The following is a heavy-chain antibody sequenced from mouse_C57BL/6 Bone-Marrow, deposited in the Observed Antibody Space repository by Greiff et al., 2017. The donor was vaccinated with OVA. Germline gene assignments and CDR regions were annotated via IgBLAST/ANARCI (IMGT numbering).Heavy chain of an antibody. J-gene: IGHJ4*01. V-gene: IGHV1-76*01. CDR1: GYTFTDSY. D-gene: IGHD1-1*01. CDR3: ARADYYGSSYDAMDY. Sequence: QVQLQQSGAELVRPGASVKLSCKASGYTFTDSYLNWVKQRPGQGLEWIARIYPGRGNTYYNEKFKGKATMTAEKSSSTAYMQISRLTSEDSAGYFCARADYYGSSYDAMDYWGQGTSVTVSS. CDR2: IYPGRGNT.